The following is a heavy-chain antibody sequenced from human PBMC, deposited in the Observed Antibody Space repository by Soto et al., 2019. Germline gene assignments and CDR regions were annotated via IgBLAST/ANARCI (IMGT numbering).Heavy chain of an antibody. CDR2: IYYSGST. D-gene: IGHD6-13*01. V-gene: IGHV4-31*03. J-gene: IGHJ3*02. CDR3: ARDHDIAAAMAFDI. CDR1: GGSISSGGYY. Sequence: SETLSLTCTVSGGSISSGGYYWSWIRQHPGKGLEWIGYIYYSGSTYYNPSLKSRVTISVDTSKNQFSLKLSSVTAADTAVYYCARDHDIAAAMAFDIWGQGTMVTVPS.